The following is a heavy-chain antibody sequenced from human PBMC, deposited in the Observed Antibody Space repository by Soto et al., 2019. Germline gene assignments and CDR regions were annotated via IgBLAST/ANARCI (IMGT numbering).Heavy chain of an antibody. Sequence: QVQLQQWGAGLLKPSETLSLTSAVYGGSFSGYYWSWIRQPPGKGLEWIGEINHSGSTNYNPSLKSRVTISVDTSKNQFSLKLSSVTAADTAVYYCARGTMTLNWFDPWGQGTLVTVSS. CDR1: GGSFSGYY. CDR2: INHSGST. CDR3: ARGTMTLNWFDP. J-gene: IGHJ5*02. V-gene: IGHV4-34*01. D-gene: IGHD4-17*01.